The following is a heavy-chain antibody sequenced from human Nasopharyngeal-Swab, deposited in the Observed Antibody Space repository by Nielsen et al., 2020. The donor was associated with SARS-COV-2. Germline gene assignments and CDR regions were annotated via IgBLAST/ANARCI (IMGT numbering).Heavy chain of an antibody. CDR3: ARAGSYGSGRNPKGGGNFDY. D-gene: IGHD3-10*01. CDR2: IYYSGST. V-gene: IGHV4-39*01. Sequence: WIRQPPGKGLEWIGSIYYSGSTYYNPSLKSRVTISVDTSKNQFSLKLSSVTAADTAVYYCARAGSYGSGRNPKGGGNFDYWGQGTLVTVSS. J-gene: IGHJ4*02.